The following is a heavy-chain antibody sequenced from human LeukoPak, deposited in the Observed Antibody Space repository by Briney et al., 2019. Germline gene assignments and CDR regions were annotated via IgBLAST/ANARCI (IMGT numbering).Heavy chain of an antibody. J-gene: IGHJ4*02. CDR2: IRPNSGDT. D-gene: IGHD4-17*01. CDR1: GYTFTDYF. Sequence: ASVKVSCKASGYTFTDYFIHWVRQAPGQGLEWMGWIRPNSGDTHYAQTFQGRVTMTRDTSVSTAHMELSSLRSDDTAIYYCARNYGHNSKYFDFWGQGTLVTVPS. V-gene: IGHV1-2*02. CDR3: ARNYGHNSKYFDF.